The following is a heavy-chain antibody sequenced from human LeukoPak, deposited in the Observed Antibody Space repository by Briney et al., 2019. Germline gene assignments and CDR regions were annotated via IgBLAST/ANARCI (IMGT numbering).Heavy chain of an antibody. D-gene: IGHD2-15*01. Sequence: GGSLRLSCAASGFTFSSYSMDWVRQAPGKGLEWVSLISSGSDYIYYADSVKGRFTISRDNATNSLYLQMNSLRAEDTAVYYCARQYCSGGSCYLTTDYRGQGTLVTVSS. J-gene: IGHJ4*02. CDR1: GFTFSSYS. CDR3: ARQYCSGGSCYLTTDY. CDR2: ISSGSDYI. V-gene: IGHV3-21*01.